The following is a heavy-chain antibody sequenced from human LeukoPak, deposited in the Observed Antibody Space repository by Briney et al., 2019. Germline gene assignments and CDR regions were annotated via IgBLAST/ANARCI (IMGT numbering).Heavy chain of an antibody. CDR3: ARNQGFYYDSGSPPDY. J-gene: IGHJ4*02. CDR2: ISGNGVST. D-gene: IGHD3-10*01. CDR1: GFTFSSYA. V-gene: IGHV3-64*01. Sequence: TGGSLRLSCPASGFTFSSYAMHWARQAPGKGLEYVSAISGNGVSTYYTNSVKGRFTISRDNSKNTLYLQMGSLRAEDMAVYYCARNQGFYYDSGSPPDYWGQGTLVTVSS.